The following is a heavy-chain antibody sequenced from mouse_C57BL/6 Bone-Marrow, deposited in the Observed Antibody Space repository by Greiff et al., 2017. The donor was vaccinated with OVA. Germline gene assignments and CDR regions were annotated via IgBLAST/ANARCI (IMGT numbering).Heavy chain of an antibody. D-gene: IGHD2-4*01. CDR1: GYSITSGYY. Sequence: EVQRVESGPGLVKPSQSLSLTCSVTGYSITSGYYWNWIRQFPGNKLEWMGYISYDGSNNYNPSLKNRISITRDTSKNQFFLKLNSVTTEDTATYYCASPYDYDRGYYAMDYWGQGTSVTVSS. J-gene: IGHJ4*01. CDR3: ASPYDYDRGYYAMDY. V-gene: IGHV3-6*01. CDR2: ISYDGSN.